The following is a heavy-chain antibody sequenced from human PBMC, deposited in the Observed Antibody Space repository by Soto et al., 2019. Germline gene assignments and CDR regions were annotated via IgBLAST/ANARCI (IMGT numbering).Heavy chain of an antibody. CDR2: IKSDGSST. Sequence: GGSLRLSCAASGFTFSNYWIHWVRQAPGKGLVSVSRIKSDGSSTSNADSVKGRFTISRDNSKNTLYLQMNSLRAEDTAVYYCAIDRYCSSWYYYYYGMDVWGQGTTVTVAS. CDR1: GFTFSNYW. CDR3: AIDRYCSSWYYYYYGMDV. V-gene: IGHV3-74*01. D-gene: IGHD6-13*01. J-gene: IGHJ6*02.